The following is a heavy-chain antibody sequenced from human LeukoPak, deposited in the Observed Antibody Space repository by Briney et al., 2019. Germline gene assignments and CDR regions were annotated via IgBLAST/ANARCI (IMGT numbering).Heavy chain of an antibody. CDR2: ISGGGSNT. J-gene: IGHJ4*02. D-gene: IGHD3-22*01. CDR3: AKGGGASYSDTSLYPAFED. Sequence: GGSLRLSCAASGFTFSKYAMSWVRQAPGKGLEWVSSISGGGSNTYYADSVKDRFTISSDNSKNTLYLQMSGLRAEYTAVYYFAKGGGASYSDTSLYPAFEDWGQGTLVTVSS. V-gene: IGHV3-23*01. CDR1: GFTFSKYA.